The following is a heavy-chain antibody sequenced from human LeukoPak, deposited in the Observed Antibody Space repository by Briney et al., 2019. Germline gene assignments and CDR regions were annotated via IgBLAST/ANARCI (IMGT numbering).Heavy chain of an antibody. Sequence: GGSLRLSCAASGFTFSSYAMSWVRQAPGKGLEWVSAISGSGGSTYYADSVKGRFTISRDNSKNTLYLQMNSLRAEDTAVYYCARGTYYYGSGSYKPEPVFDPWGQGTLVTVSS. CDR1: GFTFSSYA. D-gene: IGHD3-10*01. J-gene: IGHJ5*02. CDR2: ISGSGGST. CDR3: ARGTYYYGSGSYKPEPVFDP. V-gene: IGHV3-23*01.